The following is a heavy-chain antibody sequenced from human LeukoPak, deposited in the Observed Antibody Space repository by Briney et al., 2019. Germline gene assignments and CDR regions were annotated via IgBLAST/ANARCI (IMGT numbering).Heavy chain of an antibody. D-gene: IGHD3-3*01. Sequence: SETLSLTCTVSGGSISSSSYYWGWIRQPPGKGLEWIGSIYYSGSTYYNPSLKSRVTISVDTSKNQFSLKLSSVTAADTAVYYCARSFSPDFWRGYFAYWGQGTLVTVSS. J-gene: IGHJ4*02. CDR1: GGSISSSSYY. CDR2: IYYSGST. CDR3: ARSFSPDFWRGYFAY. V-gene: IGHV4-39*01.